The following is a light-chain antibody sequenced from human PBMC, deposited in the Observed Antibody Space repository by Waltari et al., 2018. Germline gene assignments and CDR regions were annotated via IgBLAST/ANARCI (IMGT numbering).Light chain of an antibody. J-gene: IGKJ4*01. CDR3: QQRGKWVT. CDR2: DAS. Sequence: EIVFTQSPATLSLSPGERATLSCKASQTVSNYLAWYQQKPGQAPRLLIYDASNRATGIPARFSGSGSGTDFTLTISSVAPEDFAVYYCQQRGKWVTFGGGTKVEIK. CDR1: QTVSNY. V-gene: IGKV3-11*01.